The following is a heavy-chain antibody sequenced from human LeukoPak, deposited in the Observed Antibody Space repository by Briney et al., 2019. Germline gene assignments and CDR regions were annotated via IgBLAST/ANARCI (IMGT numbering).Heavy chain of an antibody. CDR1: GGTFSSYA. CDR3: ATARNFWSGYYYYYYMDV. V-gene: IGHV1-69*13. Sequence: SVKVSCKASGGTFSSYAISWVRQAPGQGLEWMGGIIPIFGTANYAQKFQGRVTITADESTSTAYMELSSLRSEDTAVYYCATARNFWSGYYYYYYMDVWGKGTTVTVSS. CDR2: IIPIFGTA. J-gene: IGHJ6*03. D-gene: IGHD3-3*01.